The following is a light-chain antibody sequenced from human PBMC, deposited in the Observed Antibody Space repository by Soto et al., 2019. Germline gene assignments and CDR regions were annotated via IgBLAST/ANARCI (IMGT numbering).Light chain of an antibody. CDR3: QQYINWT. V-gene: IGKV3-15*01. Sequence: DIVMTQSPATLSVSPGERATLSRRASQNIRSDLAWYQQKPGQAPRLLMYGASIRATGIPARFTGSGSGTDFTLTISSLQSEDLAIYYCQQYINWTFGQGTKVDIK. CDR1: QNIRSD. CDR2: GAS. J-gene: IGKJ1*01.